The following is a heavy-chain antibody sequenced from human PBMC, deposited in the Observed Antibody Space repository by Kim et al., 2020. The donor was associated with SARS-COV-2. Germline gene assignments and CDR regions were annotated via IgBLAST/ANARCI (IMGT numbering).Heavy chain of an antibody. CDR1: GGSFSGYY. CDR3: ARGRWYYYGSGSYYTFRPVAPQRGSPFDY. V-gene: IGHV4-34*01. D-gene: IGHD3-10*01. Sequence: SETLSLTCAVYGGSFSGYYWSWIRQPPGKGLEWIGEINHSGSTNYNPSLKSRVTISVDTSKNQFSLKLSSVTAADTAVYYCARGRWYYYGSGSYYTFRPVAPQRGSPFDYWGQGTLVTVSS. CDR2: INHSGST. J-gene: IGHJ4*02.